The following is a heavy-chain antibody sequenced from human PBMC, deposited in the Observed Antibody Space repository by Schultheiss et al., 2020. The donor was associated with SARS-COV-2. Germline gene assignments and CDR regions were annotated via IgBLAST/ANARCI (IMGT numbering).Heavy chain of an antibody. CDR1: GFTFSSYA. CDR3: AGGYQLLGAGY. CDR2: ISSSSSYI. Sequence: GGSLRLSCAASGFTFSSYAMSWVRQAPGKGLEWVSSISSSSSYIYYADSVKGRFTISRDNAKNSLYLQMNSLRAEDTAVYYCAGGYQLLGAGYWGQGTLVTVSS. D-gene: IGHD2-2*01. J-gene: IGHJ4*02. V-gene: IGHV3-21*01.